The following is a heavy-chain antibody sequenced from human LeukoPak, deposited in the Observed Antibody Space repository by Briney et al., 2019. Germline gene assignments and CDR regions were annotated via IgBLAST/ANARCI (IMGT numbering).Heavy chain of an antibody. D-gene: IGHD3-3*01. J-gene: IGHJ4*02. CDR1: GFTFSSFW. CDR3: ARSSFWSGYANDY. V-gene: IGHV3-7*01. CDR2: INQDGSEK. Sequence: PGGSLRLSCAASGFTFSSFWMTWVRQAPGRGLEWVANINQDGSEKYYVDSVQGRFTISRDNAKNSLYLQMNSLRAEDTAVYYCARSSFWSGYANDYWGQGTLVTVSS.